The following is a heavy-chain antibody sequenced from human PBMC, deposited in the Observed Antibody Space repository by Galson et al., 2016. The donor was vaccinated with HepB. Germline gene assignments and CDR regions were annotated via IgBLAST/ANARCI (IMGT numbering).Heavy chain of an antibody. J-gene: IGHJ4*02. Sequence: SVKVSCKASGYTFTSYAMQWVRRAPGQGLEWMGWINNDSGYTKYPQKFQGRVTITRDTSSRTAYLELSRLTSEDTAVYYCVEGPFEGGDVYWGQGTLVTVSS. D-gene: IGHD2-21*02. V-gene: IGHV1-3*04. CDR2: INNDSGYT. CDR1: GYTFTSYA. CDR3: VEGPFEGGDVY.